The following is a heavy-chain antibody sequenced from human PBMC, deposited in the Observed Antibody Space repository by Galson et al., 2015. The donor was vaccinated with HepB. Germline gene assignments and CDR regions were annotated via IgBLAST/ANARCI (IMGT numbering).Heavy chain of an antibody. Sequence: SLRLSCAASGFSFSSYSMNWVRQAPGKGLEWVSYISSSDNTIYYADSVKGRFTISRDNAKNSLYLQMNSLRAEDTAVYYCASLVPAAPWDVFDIWGQGTMVTVSS. CDR1: GFSFSSYS. J-gene: IGHJ3*02. D-gene: IGHD2-2*01. V-gene: IGHV3-48*01. CDR3: ASLVPAAPWDVFDI. CDR2: ISSSDNTI.